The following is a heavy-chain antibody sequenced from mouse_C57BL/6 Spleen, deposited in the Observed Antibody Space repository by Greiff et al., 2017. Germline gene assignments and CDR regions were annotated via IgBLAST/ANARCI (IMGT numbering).Heavy chain of an antibody. D-gene: IGHD2-1*01. V-gene: IGHV1-64*01. CDR3: VYGNYGLYAMDY. CDR1: GYTFTSYW. CDR2: IHPNSGST. J-gene: IGHJ4*01. Sequence: VQLQQPGAELVKPGASVKLSCKASGYTFTSYWMHWVKQRPGQGLEWIGLIHPNSGSTNYNEKFKSKATLTVDKSSSTAYMQLSSLTSEDSAVYYCVYGNYGLYAMDYWGQGTSVTVSS.